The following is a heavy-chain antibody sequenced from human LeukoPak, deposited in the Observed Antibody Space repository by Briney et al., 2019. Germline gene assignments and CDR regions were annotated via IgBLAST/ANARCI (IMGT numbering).Heavy chain of an antibody. CDR3: ARSYYDFWSGYGPGWYYYYMDV. CDR2: IYYSGST. D-gene: IGHD3-3*01. J-gene: IGHJ6*03. Sequence: KPSETLSLTCTVSGGSISSSSYYWGWIRQPPGKGLEWIGSIYYSGSTYYNPSLKSRVTISVDTSKNQFSLKLSSVTAADTAVYYCARSYYDFWSGYGPGWYYYYMDVWGKGTTVTVSS. V-gene: IGHV4-39*01. CDR1: GGSISSSSYY.